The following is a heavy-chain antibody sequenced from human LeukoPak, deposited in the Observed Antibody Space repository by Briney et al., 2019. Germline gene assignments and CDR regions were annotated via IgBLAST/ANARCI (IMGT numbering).Heavy chain of an antibody. CDR2: ISGSGGYT. D-gene: IGHD5-12*01. CDR3: AKRHSGYDYPQDFDY. Sequence: PGGSLRLSCAASGFTFSSYAMSWVRQAPGKGLEWVSGISGSGGYTYYADSVKGRFTISRDTSKNTLYLQMNSLRAEDTAIYYCAKRHSGYDYPQDFDYWGQGTLVTVSS. J-gene: IGHJ4*02. V-gene: IGHV3-23*01. CDR1: GFTFSSYA.